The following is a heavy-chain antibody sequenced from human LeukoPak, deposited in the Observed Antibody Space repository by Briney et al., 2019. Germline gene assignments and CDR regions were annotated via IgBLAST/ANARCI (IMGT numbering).Heavy chain of an antibody. D-gene: IGHD1/OR15-1a*01. CDR3: ARRDGGTAPYY. CDR2: IYYSGST. J-gene: IGHJ4*02. Sequence: PSETLSLTCTVSGGSISSSSYYWGWIRQPPGKGLEWIGSIYYSGSTYYNPSLKSRVTISVDTSKNQFSLKLSSVTAADTAVYYCARRDGGTAPYYWDQGTLVTVSS. V-gene: IGHV4-39*01. CDR1: GGSISSSSYY.